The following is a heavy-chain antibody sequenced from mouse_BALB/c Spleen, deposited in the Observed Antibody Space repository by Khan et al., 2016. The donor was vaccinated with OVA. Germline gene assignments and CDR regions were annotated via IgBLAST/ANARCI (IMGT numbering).Heavy chain of an antibody. CDR1: GYIFTSYW. CDR3: AREEALYYFDY. CDR2: IYPGTDNT. Sequence: QVQLQQSGAELVRPGASVKLSYKTSGYIFTSYWIHWVKQRSGQGLEWIARIYPGTDNTYYNQKLKDKASLTADKSSSTAYLQLSSLKSEDSAVYFCAREEALYYFDYWGQGTTLTVSS. V-gene: IGHV1S132*01. D-gene: IGHD1-1*01. J-gene: IGHJ2*01.